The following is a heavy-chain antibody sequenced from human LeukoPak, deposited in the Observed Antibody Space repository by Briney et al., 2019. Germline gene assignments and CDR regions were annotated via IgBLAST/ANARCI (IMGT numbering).Heavy chain of an antibody. V-gene: IGHV1-8*01. CDR3: ARGYYDLLTGHVVTYYFDY. CDR1: GYTFTSYD. J-gene: IGHJ4*02. D-gene: IGHD3-9*01. Sequence: ASVKVSCKASGYTFTSYDINWVRQATGQGLEWMGWMNPNSGNTGYAQKFQGRVTMTRNTSISTAYMELSSLRSEDTAVYYCARGYYDLLTGHVVTYYFDYWGQGTLVTVSS. CDR2: MNPNSGNT.